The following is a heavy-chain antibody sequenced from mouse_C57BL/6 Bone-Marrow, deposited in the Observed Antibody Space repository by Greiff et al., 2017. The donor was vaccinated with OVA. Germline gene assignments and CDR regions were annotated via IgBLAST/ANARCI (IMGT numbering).Heavy chain of an antibody. CDR1: GYAFTNYL. CDR2: INPGSGGT. CDR3: ARGGVTSSFYYAMDY. J-gene: IGHJ4*01. V-gene: IGHV1-54*01. D-gene: IGHD2-1*01. Sequence: VQRVESGAELVRPGTSVKVSCKASGYAFTNYLIEWVKQRPGQGLEWIGVINPGSGGTNYNEKFKGKATLTADKSSSTAYMQLSSLTSEDSAVYFCARGGVTSSFYYAMDYWGQGTSVTVSS.